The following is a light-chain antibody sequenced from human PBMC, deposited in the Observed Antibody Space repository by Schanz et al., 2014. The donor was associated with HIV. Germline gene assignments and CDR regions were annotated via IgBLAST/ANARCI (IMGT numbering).Light chain of an antibody. V-gene: IGLV2-14*01. CDR2: DVS. J-gene: IGLJ3*02. CDR1: SSDVGGYNY. Sequence: QSALTQPASVSGSPGQSITISCTGTSSDVGGYNYVAWYQQHAGKAPKLMIFDVSNRPSGVSYRFSGSKSGNTASLTISGLQAEDEADYYCSSYRSGSPPWVFGGGTKVTVL. CDR3: SSYRSGSPPWV.